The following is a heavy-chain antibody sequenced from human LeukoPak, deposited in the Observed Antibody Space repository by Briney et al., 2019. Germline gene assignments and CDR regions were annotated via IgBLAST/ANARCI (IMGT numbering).Heavy chain of an antibody. D-gene: IGHD5/OR15-5a*01. J-gene: IGHJ4*02. Sequence: GGSLRLSCAASGFNFGSYGMHWVRQAPGKGLEWVGHIKSQTHGATTDYAAPVKGRFTISRDDSKNTVYLQLTSLQTDDTGVYHCTTEFFGSVYNNWGQGTLVTVSS. CDR2: IKSQTHGATT. CDR1: GFNFGSYG. V-gene: IGHV3-15*01. CDR3: TTEFFGSVYNN.